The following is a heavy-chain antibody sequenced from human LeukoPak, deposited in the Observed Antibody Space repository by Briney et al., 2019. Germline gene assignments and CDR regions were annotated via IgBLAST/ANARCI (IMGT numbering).Heavy chain of an antibody. D-gene: IGHD3-22*01. J-gene: IGHJ4*02. CDR3: AKDTTVRYYDSSGYYDY. CDR1: GGSISSYY. V-gene: IGHV3-23*01. CDR2: ISGSGGST. Sequence: ETLSLTCTVSGGSISSYYWSWVRQAPGKGLEWVSAISGSGGSTYYADSVKGRFTIFRDNSKNTLYLQMNSLRAEDTAVYYCAKDTTVRYYDSSGYYDYWGQGTLVTVSS.